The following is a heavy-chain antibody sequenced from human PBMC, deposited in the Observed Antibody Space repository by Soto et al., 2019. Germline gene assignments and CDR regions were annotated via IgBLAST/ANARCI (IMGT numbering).Heavy chain of an antibody. V-gene: IGHV3-21*01. CDR2: ISSSSSYI. D-gene: IGHD3-10*01. J-gene: IGHJ6*02. CDR1: GFTFSSYS. Sequence: PGGSLRLSCAASGFTFSSYSMNWVRQAPGKGLEWVSSISSSSSYIYYAESVKGRITISRGNANNSLYLQMNSLRSEDTAVYYCSRGEGFGELLTYYYYGMDVWGQGTTVTVSS. CDR3: SRGEGFGELLTYYYYGMDV.